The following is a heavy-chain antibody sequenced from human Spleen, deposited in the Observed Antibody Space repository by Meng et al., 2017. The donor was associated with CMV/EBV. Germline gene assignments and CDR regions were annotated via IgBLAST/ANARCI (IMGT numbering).Heavy chain of an antibody. CDR2: ISAYNGNT. Sequence: ASVKVSCKASGYTFTSYGISWVRQAPGQGLEWMGWISAYNGNTNYAQKLQGRVTITTDESTSTAYMELSSLRSEDTAVYYCAREGHQYYDFWSGYPYGMDVWGQGTTVTVSS. CDR3: AREGHQYYDFWSGYPYGMDV. D-gene: IGHD3-3*01. V-gene: IGHV1-18*01. J-gene: IGHJ6*02. CDR1: GYTFTSYG.